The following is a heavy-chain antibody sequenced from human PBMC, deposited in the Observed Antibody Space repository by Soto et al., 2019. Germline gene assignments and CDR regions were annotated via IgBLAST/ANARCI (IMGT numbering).Heavy chain of an antibody. Sequence: QVQLQDSGPGQVQPSQTLSLTCTVSGGSIRSGSYYWGWIRHPPEKRLEWSGYIQYSGTTHYNPPIRSRPTISVDTSKNTYSRTLTSMTVADPAIYYWARGRVGRREPIARLDLWGPGTMVNVSP. V-gene: IGHV4-31*03. J-gene: IGHJ3*01. CDR1: GGSIRSGSYY. D-gene: IGHD3-16*01. CDR2: IQYSGTT. CDR3: ARGRVGRREPIARLDL.